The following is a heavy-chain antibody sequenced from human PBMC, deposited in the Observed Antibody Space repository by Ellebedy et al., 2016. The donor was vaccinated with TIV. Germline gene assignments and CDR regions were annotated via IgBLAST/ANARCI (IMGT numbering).Heavy chain of an antibody. CDR2: ITESGGNT. V-gene: IGHV3-23*01. CDR1: GLTFSSHA. D-gene: IGHD6-19*01. Sequence: GESLKISCAASGLTFSSHAMSWVRQAPGKGLEWVSSITESGGNTYFPDSVKGRFTISRDNSRNTVYLQMNNLRAEDTAVYYCARVGPVAGAIDYWGQGTLVTVSS. J-gene: IGHJ4*02. CDR3: ARVGPVAGAIDY.